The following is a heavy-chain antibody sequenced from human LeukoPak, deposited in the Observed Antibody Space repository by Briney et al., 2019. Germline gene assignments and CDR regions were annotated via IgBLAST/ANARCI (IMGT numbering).Heavy chain of an antibody. D-gene: IGHD1-26*01. Sequence: SETLSLTCTVSGXSISSSSYYWSWIRQPPGKGLEWIGYIYYTGSTNYNPSLKSRVTMSVDTSKNQFSLELSSVTAADTAVYYCASGGSYFWFDPWGQGTLVTVSS. CDR2: IYYTGST. V-gene: IGHV4-61*01. J-gene: IGHJ5*02. CDR3: ASGGSYFWFDP. CDR1: GXSISSSSYY.